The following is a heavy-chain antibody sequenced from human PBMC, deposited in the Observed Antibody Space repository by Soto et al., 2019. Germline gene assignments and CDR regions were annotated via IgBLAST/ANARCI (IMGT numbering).Heavy chain of an antibody. Sequence: GGALRLSCAASGFTFSSYAMHWVRQAPGKGLEWVAVISYDGSNKYYADSVKGRITIARDNSKNTLYLQMNSLSAEDTAVYYCARDGELWFGEHPWYYGMDVWGQGTTVTVSS. CDR3: ARDGELWFGEHPWYYGMDV. V-gene: IGHV3-30-3*01. J-gene: IGHJ6*02. CDR1: GFTFSSYA. CDR2: ISYDGSNK. D-gene: IGHD3-10*01.